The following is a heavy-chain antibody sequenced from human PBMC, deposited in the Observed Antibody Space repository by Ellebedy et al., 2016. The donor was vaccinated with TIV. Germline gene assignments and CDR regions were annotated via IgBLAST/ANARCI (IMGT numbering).Heavy chain of an antibody. D-gene: IGHD4-17*01. Sequence: AASVKVSCKASGYTFTSYDINWVRQATGQGLEWMGWMNPNSGNTGYAQNFQGRVTMTRNTSISTAYMELSSLRSEDTAVYYCARGRATVTPYYYYGMDVWGQGTTVTVSS. CDR3: ARGRATVTPYYYYGMDV. CDR2: MNPNSGNT. CDR1: GYTFTSYD. V-gene: IGHV1-8*01. J-gene: IGHJ6*02.